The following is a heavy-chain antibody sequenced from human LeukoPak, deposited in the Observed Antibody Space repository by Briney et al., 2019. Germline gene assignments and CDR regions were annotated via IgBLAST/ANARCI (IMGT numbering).Heavy chain of an antibody. D-gene: IGHD2-21*01. CDR3: VRHDSFIPF. J-gene: IGHJ4*02. CDR2: IYSGGST. Sequence: PGGSLRLSCAASGFTVSNNYMAWVRQAPGTGLEWVSIIYSGGSTYYKDSVKGRCTISRDNSKNTVSLLLNNLRAEDTAVYFCVRHDSFIPFWGQGTLVTVSS. V-gene: IGHV3-53*01. CDR1: GFTVSNNY.